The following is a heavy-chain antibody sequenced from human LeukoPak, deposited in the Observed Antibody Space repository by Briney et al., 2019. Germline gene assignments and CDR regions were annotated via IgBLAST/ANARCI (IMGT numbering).Heavy chain of an antibody. V-gene: IGHV1-2*02. CDR2: INPHSGGT. CDR3: ARDIGIAPSNALDI. CDR1: GYTFTGYY. Sequence: ASVKVSCKASGYTFTGYYTHWVRQAPGQGLEWMGWINPHSGGTNYAQKFQGRVTMTRDTSISTAYMELSRLRSDDTAVYYCARDIGIAPSNALDIWGQGTMVTVSS. J-gene: IGHJ3*02. D-gene: IGHD6-13*01.